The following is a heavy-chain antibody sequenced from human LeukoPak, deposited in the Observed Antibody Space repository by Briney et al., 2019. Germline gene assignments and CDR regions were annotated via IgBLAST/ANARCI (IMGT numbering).Heavy chain of an antibody. Sequence: GGSLRLSCAASGFAVTNNYMNWPRQAPGKGLEWISVIYGDGTTYYADSVKGRFTISRGNSKNTLYLQMNSLRAEDTAFYYCARDRAGTQAWVEFDPWGQGTLVTVSS. CDR2: IYGDGTT. CDR1: GFAVTNNY. CDR3: ARDRAGTQAWVEFDP. J-gene: IGHJ5*02. V-gene: IGHV3-66*02. D-gene: IGHD3-10*01.